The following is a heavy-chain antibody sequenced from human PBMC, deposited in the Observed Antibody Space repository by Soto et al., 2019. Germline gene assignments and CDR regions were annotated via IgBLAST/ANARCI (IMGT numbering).Heavy chain of an antibody. CDR3: ARPGNNFDL. D-gene: IGHD1-1*01. CDR2: IGGSGGST. V-gene: IGHV3-23*01. Sequence: EVQLLESGGGLVQPGGSLRLSCAASGFTFSSYAMSWVRQAPGKGLEWVSRIGGSGGSTDYADSVKGRFTISRDNSRNTLYLQVNSLRAEDTAVYYCARPGNNFDLWGRGTLVTVSS. CDR1: GFTFSSYA. J-gene: IGHJ2*01.